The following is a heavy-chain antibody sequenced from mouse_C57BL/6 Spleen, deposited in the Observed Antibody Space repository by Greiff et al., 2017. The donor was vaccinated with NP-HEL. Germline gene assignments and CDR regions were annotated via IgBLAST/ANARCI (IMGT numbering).Heavy chain of an antibody. CDR2: IYPGSGNT. CDR1: GYTFTDYY. CDR3: ARTLYYGSSYWYFDV. Sequence: VQLQQSGAELVRPGASVKLSCKASGYTFTDYYINWVKQRPGQGLEWIARIYPGSGNTYYNEKFKGKATLTAEKSSSTAYMQLSSLPSEDSDVYFCARTLYYGSSYWYFDVWGTGTTVTVSS. J-gene: IGHJ1*03. D-gene: IGHD1-1*01. V-gene: IGHV1-76*01.